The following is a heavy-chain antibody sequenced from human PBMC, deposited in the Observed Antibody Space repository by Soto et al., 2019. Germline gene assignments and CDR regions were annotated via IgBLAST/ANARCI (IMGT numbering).Heavy chain of an antibody. D-gene: IGHD1-20*01. J-gene: IGHJ4*02. Sequence: TLSLTCTVSGGSISSGGYYWSWIRQHPGKGLEWIGYIYYSGSTYYNPSLKSRVTISVDTSKNQFSLKLSSVTAADTAVYYCAREAYITGTSDYWGQGTLVTVSS. CDR2: IYYSGST. CDR1: GGSISSGGYY. V-gene: IGHV4-31*03. CDR3: AREAYITGTSDY.